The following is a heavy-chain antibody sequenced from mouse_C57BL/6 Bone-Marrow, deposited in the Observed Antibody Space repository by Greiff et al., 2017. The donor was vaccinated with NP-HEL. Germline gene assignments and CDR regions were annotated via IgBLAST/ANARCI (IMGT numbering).Heavy chain of an antibody. CDR1: GFSLTSYG. D-gene: IGHD1-1*01. Sequence: VQLKESGPGLVAPSQSLSITCTVSGFSLTSYGVDWVRQPPGKGLEWLGVIWGGGSTNYNSALMSRLSISKDNSKSQVFLKMNSLQTDDTAMYYCATRFTTVVGRGYFDVWGTGTTVTVSS. V-gene: IGHV2-9*01. CDR3: ATRFTTVVGRGYFDV. CDR2: IWGGGST. J-gene: IGHJ1*03.